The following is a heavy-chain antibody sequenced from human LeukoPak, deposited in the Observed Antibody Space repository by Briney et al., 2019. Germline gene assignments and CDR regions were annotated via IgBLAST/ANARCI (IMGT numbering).Heavy chain of an antibody. D-gene: IGHD2-2*01. J-gene: IGHJ3*02. CDR2: IYPGDSDT. Sequence: GESLKISCQGSGYTFTNYWVGWVRQMPGKGLEWMGIIYPGDSDTRYSPSFQDQVTISADKSISTAYLQWNSLKASDTAFYCASAIVEVPAADHAFDIWGQGTMVIVSS. CDR3: ASAIVEVPAADHAFDI. V-gene: IGHV5-51*01. CDR1: GYTFTNYW.